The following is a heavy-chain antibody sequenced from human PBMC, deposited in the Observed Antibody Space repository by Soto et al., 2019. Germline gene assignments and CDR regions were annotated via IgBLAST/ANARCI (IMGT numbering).Heavy chain of an antibody. Sequence: SETLSLTCTVSGGSISTYYWTWIRQPPGKGLEWNGYISYSGSTNYNPSLKSRLTISLNTSKKHFSLKLSYVTAADTAVYYCARGTRATQYYYYFYGMDVWGQGTTVTVSS. J-gene: IGHJ6*02. CDR1: GGSISTYY. V-gene: IGHV4-59*01. CDR2: ISYSGST. CDR3: ARGTRATQYYYYFYGMDV.